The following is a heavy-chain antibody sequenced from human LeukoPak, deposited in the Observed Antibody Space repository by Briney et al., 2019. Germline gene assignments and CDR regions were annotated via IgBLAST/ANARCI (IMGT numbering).Heavy chain of an antibody. CDR2: IIPILGIA. D-gene: IGHD2-15*01. V-gene: IGHV1-69*04. CDR1: GGTFSSYA. Sequence: SVKVSCKASGGTFSSYAISWVRQAPGQGLEWMGRIIPILGIANYAQKFQGRVTITADKSTSTAYMELSSLRPEDTAVYYCARDGLFKGYCSGGSCYEASDYWGQGTLVTVSS. J-gene: IGHJ4*02. CDR3: ARDGLFKGYCSGGSCYEASDY.